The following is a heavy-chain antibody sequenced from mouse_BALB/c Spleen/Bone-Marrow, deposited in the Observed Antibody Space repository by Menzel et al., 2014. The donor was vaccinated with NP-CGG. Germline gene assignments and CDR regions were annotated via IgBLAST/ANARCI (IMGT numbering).Heavy chain of an antibody. CDR2: INPNTDGT. Sequence: EVKLEESGPELVKPGTSVKMSCKASGYTFTDCYMMWVRQSHGKSLEWIGHINPNTDGTFYNQKFKGKATLTVDKSSSTAYMQLNSLTSEDSAVYYCARSRYFDNWGQGTTLTVSS. V-gene: IGHV1-26*01. D-gene: IGHD3-3*01. J-gene: IGHJ2*01. CDR3: ARSRYFDN. CDR1: GYTFTDCY.